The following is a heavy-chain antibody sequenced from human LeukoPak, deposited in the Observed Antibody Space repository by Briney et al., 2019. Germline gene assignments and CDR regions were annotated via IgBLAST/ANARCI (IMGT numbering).Heavy chain of an antibody. Sequence: GSSVKVSFKASGVTFSSYAISWVRQAPGQGLEWMGGIIPIFGTANYAQKFQGRVTITADESTSTAYMELSSLRSEDTAVYYCARSAYYDILTGPERCDYWGQGTLVTVSS. CDR3: ARSAYYDILTGPERCDY. J-gene: IGHJ4*02. CDR1: GVTFSSYA. D-gene: IGHD3-9*01. V-gene: IGHV1-69*01. CDR2: IIPIFGTA.